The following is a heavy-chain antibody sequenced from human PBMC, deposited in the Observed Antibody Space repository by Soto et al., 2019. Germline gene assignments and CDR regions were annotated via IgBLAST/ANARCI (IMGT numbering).Heavy chain of an antibody. CDR1: GGTFSRYA. D-gene: IGHD3-10*01. J-gene: IGHJ6*02. Sequence: QVQLEQSGFEVKKPGSSVKVSCRASGGTFSRYAISWVRQAPGQGLEWMGGIMPIFGTANYAQKFQDRVTIPADEYTSTAYMDLSSLRSEDTAVYYCARVSYYYGSGNLYGLDVWGQGTTVTVSS. CDR2: IMPIFGTA. CDR3: ARVSYYYGSGNLYGLDV. V-gene: IGHV1-69*12.